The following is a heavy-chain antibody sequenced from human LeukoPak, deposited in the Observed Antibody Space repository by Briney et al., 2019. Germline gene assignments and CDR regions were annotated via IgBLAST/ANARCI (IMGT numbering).Heavy chain of an antibody. Sequence: GASVKVSCKASGYTFTGYYMHWVRQAPGQGLEWMGGINPNSGGTNYAQKFQGRVTMTRDTSISTAYMELSRLRSDETAVYYCARDPAHIVVVPAAIGGFNWFAPWGQGTLVTVSS. CDR2: INPNSGGT. D-gene: IGHD2-2*01. CDR3: ARDPAHIVVVPAAIGGFNWFAP. J-gene: IGHJ5*02. CDR1: GYTFTGYY. V-gene: IGHV1-2*02.